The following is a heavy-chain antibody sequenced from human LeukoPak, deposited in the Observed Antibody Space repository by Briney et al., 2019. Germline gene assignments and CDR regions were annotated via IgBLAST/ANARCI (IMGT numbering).Heavy chain of an antibody. V-gene: IGHV1-46*01. J-gene: IGHJ5*02. D-gene: IGHD5-24*01. CDR1: GYTFTSYY. CDR2: INPSGGST. Sequence: ASVKVSCKASGYTFTSYYMHWVRQAPGQGLEWMGIINPSGGSTSYAQKFQGRVAMTRDTSTSTVYMELSSLRSEDTAVYYCARDLDGYNHYNWFDPWGQGTLVTVSS. CDR3: ARDLDGYNHYNWFDP.